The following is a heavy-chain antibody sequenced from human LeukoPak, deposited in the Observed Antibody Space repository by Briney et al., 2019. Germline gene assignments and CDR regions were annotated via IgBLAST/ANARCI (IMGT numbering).Heavy chain of an antibody. J-gene: IGHJ4*02. CDR2: INENGDIA. CDR1: GFTFDDYA. CDR3: AKARWEPNFDY. D-gene: IGHD1-26*01. Sequence: GGSLRLSCAASGFTFDDYAVHWVRQGPGKSLEWVSLINENGDIAYYGDSVRGRFTVSRDNAKNSLYLQTNSLTTEDTALYYCAKARWEPNFDYWGQGTLVTVSS. V-gene: IGHV3-43*02.